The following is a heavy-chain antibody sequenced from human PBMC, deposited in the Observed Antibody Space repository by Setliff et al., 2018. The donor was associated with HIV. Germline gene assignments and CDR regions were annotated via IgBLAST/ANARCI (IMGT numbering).Heavy chain of an antibody. CDR2: INHSGNT. D-gene: IGHD3-10*01. J-gene: IGHJ5*02. CDR1: GGSFSSHY. V-gene: IGHV4-34*01. Sequence: SETLSLTCAVYGGSFSSHYWSWIRQPPGKGLEWIGEINHSGNTNFIPSLKSRVTISVDTSKNQFSLKLSSVTAADTAVYYCERLGGSGSLSWFDPWGQGTLVTVSS. CDR3: ERLGGSGSLSWFDP.